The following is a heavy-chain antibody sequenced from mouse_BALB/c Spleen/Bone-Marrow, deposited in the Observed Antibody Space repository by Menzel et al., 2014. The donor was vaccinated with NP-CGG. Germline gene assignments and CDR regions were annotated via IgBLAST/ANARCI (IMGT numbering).Heavy chain of an antibody. CDR1: GFNIKDIY. Sequence: VQLQQSGAELVEPGASVKLSCTASGFNIKDIYMHWVKERPEQGLEWVGRIDPANGNSIYDPKFQDKATITADTSSNTAYLQLSSLTSEDTAVYYCTRGGNYGWFAYWGQGTLVTVSA. CDR3: TRGGNYGWFAY. V-gene: IGHV14-3*02. CDR2: IDPANGNS. J-gene: IGHJ3*01. D-gene: IGHD2-1*01.